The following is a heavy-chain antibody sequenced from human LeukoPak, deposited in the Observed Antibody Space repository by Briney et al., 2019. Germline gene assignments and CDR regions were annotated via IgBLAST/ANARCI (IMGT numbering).Heavy chain of an antibody. CDR1: GFTFSSYW. CDR3: ARADWFPFDY. CDR2: IKPDGGEQ. V-gene: IGHV3-7*04. D-gene: IGHD3-9*01. Sequence: PGGSLRLSCAASGFTFSSYWMSWVRQAPGRGLEWVASIKPDGGEQDYVDSVKGRFTFSRDNAKNSLYLQMNSLRAEDTAVYYCARADWFPFDYWGQGTLVTVSS. J-gene: IGHJ4*02.